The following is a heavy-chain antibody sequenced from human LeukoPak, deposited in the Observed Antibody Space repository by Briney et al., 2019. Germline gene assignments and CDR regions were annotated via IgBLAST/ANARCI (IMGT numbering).Heavy chain of an antibody. CDR3: ARGSPALDPRNFFDN. Sequence: GGSLRLSCAASGFTFSRYAMHWVRQAPGKRLEYVSGISSNGDSTYYADSVKGRFTISRDNSKNTLYLQMGSLRAEDMAVYYCARGSPALDPRNFFDNWGQGTLVTVSS. J-gene: IGHJ4*02. CDR1: GFTFSRYA. CDR2: ISSNGDST. V-gene: IGHV3-64*02. D-gene: IGHD1-1*01.